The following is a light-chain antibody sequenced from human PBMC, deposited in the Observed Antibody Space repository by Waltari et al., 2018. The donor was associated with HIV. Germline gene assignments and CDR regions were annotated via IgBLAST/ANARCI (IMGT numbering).Light chain of an antibody. CDR2: NDD. V-gene: IGLV1-44*01. CDR3: AAWDDTLKVYV. J-gene: IGLJ1*01. Sequence: QSVLAQPPSVSGAPGQRVTISCSGSGSNIRSTYVHWYQQLPVTAPRVLIYNDDQRPSGVPARFSGSKAGTTASLAISGLQSEDEADYYCAAWDDTLKVYVFGTGTKVTVL. CDR1: GSNIRSTY.